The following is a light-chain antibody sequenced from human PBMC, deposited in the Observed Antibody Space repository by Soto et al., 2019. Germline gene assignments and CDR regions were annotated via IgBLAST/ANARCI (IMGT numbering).Light chain of an antibody. CDR2: KAS. CDR3: QQYNSYPYT. V-gene: IGKV1-5*03. Sequence: DIQMTQSPSTLSASVGDRVTITCRVSQSISDWLAWYQQEPGQAPKLLIYKASRLESGVPSRFSGGGSGTEFTLTISSLQPDDFASYYCQQYNSYPYTFGQGTKLEIK. CDR1: QSISDW. J-gene: IGKJ2*01.